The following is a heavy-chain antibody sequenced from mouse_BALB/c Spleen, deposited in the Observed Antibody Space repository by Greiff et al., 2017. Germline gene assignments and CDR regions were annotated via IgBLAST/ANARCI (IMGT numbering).Heavy chain of an antibody. CDR3: ARSPYGNYGWYFDV. CDR2: INSNGGST. V-gene: IGHV5-6-3*01. J-gene: IGHJ1*01. Sequence: EVKVVESGGGLVQPGGSLKLSCAASGFTFSSYGMSWVRQTPDKRLELVATINSNGGSTYYPDSVKGRFTISRDNAKNTLYLQMSSLKSEDTAMYYCARSPYGNYGWYFDVWGAGTTVTVSS. D-gene: IGHD2-1*01. CDR1: GFTFSSYG.